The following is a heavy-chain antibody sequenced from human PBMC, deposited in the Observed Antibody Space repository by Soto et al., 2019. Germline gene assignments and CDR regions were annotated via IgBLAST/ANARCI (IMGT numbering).Heavy chain of an antibody. J-gene: IGHJ6*02. V-gene: IGHV3-15*07. D-gene: IGHD1-26*01. CDR3: CSDEEWELLSGMDV. Sequence: PGGSLRLSCAASGFPFSNAWMNWVRQAPGKGLEWVGRIKSKTDGGTTDYAAPVKGRFTISRDDSKNTLYLQMNSLKTEDTAVYYCCSDEEWELLSGMDVWGQGTTVTVSS. CDR2: IKSKTDGGTT. CDR1: GFPFSNAW.